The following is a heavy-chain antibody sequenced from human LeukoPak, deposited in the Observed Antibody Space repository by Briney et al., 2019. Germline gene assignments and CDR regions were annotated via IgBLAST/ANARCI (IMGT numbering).Heavy chain of an antibody. CDR3: ARDENSYYMDV. Sequence: SETLSLTCAVSGVSISSGDYYWTWIRQPPGKGLELIGYISYSGSTYYNPSLKSGITISLDTSKNQFSLKVTSVTAADTAVYYCARDENSYYMDVWGTGTTVTVSS. V-gene: IGHV4-30-4*08. CDR2: ISYSGST. CDR1: GVSISSGDYY. J-gene: IGHJ6*03.